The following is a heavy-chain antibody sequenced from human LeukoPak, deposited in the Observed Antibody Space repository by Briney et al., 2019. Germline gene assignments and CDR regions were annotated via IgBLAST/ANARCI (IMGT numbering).Heavy chain of an antibody. CDR3: ARRGSSSPPYYYYYMDV. J-gene: IGHJ6*03. V-gene: IGHV3-33*08. CDR1: GITFRSYS. CDR2: IWYDGSNK. Sequence: GGSLRLSCAASGITFRSYSMNWVRQAPGKGLEWVAVIWYDGSNKYYADSVKGRFTISRDNSKNTLYLQMNSLRAEDTAVYYCARRGSSSPPYYYYYMDVWGKGTTVTVSS. D-gene: IGHD6-6*01.